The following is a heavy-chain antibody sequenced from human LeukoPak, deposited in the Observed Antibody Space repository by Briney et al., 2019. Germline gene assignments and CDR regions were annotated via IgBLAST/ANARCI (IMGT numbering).Heavy chain of an antibody. V-gene: IGHV3-48*01. CDR3: GATGTNFRGAFDI. Sequence: PGGSLRLSCAASGFTFSNYGMNWVRQAPGKGLEWVSYISSSSSTIYYADSVKGRFTISRDNAKNSLYLQMNSLRAEDTAVYYCGATGTNFRGAFDIWGQGTMVTVSS. CDR1: GFTFSNYG. D-gene: IGHD1-7*01. CDR2: ISSSSSTI. J-gene: IGHJ3*02.